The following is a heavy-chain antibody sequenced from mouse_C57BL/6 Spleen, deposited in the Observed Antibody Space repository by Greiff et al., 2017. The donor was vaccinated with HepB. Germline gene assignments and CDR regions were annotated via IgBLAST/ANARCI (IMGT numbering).Heavy chain of an antibody. CDR3: ASPLLRSPFAY. D-gene: IGHD1-1*01. V-gene: IGHV3-6*01. CDR2: ISYDGSN. J-gene: IGHJ3*01. CDR1: GYSITSGYY. Sequence: DVHLVESGPGLVKPSQSLSLTCSVTGYSITSGYYWNWIRQFPGNKLEWMGYISYDGSNNYNPSLKNRISITRDTSKNQFFLKLNSVTTEDTATYYCASPLLRSPFAYWGQGTLVTVSA.